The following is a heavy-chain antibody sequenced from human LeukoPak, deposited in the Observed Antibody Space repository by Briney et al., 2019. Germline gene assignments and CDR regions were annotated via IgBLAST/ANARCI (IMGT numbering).Heavy chain of an antibody. CDR2: IKQDGSEK. CDR1: GFTFSSYW. V-gene: IGHV3-7*01. J-gene: IGHJ5*02. Sequence: GGSLRLSCAASGFTFSSYWMSWVRQAPGKGLEWVANIKQDGSEKYYVDSVKGRFTISRDNAKNSLYLQMNSLRAEDTAVYYCARVRRVAVAAGWFDPWGQGTLVTVSS. CDR3: ARVRRVAVAAGWFDP. D-gene: IGHD6-19*01.